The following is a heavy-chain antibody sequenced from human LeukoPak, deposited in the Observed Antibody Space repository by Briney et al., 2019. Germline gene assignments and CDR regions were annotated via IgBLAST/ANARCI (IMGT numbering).Heavy chain of an antibody. J-gene: IGHJ6*04. CDR3: ARGYYYGLDV. V-gene: IGHV3-23*01. Sequence: GGSLRLSCTASGFTFNSYAMTWVRQAPGKGLEWVSSIIGSGASTYYADSVKGRFTISRDNAENSLYLQMNSLRAEDTAVYYCARGYYYGLDVWGKGTTVIVSS. CDR2: IIGSGAST. CDR1: GFTFNSYA. D-gene: IGHD1-14*01.